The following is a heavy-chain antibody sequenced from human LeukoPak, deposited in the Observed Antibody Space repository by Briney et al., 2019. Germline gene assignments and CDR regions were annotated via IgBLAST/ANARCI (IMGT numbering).Heavy chain of an antibody. D-gene: IGHD6-19*01. Sequence: PGGSLRLSCAASGFTFCSYSMNWVPQAPGKGLEWVSSISSSSSYIYYADSVKGRFTISRHNAKNSLYEQMNSLRSEDKAVYYCAREGPHSSGKRYYYGMDVWGQGTTVTVSS. CDR3: AREGPHSSGKRYYYGMDV. CDR2: ISSSSSYI. J-gene: IGHJ6*02. CDR1: GFTFCSYS. V-gene: IGHV3-21*03.